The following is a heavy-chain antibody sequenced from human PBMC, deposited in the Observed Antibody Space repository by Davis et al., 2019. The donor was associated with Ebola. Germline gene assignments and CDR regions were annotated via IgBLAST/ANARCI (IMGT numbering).Heavy chain of an antibody. CDR2: IFDGVSGEST. D-gene: IGHD5-24*01. CDR1: GGSISSGTYY. J-gene: IGHJ2*01. CDR3: ATREEAGGWFFDL. Sequence: SETLSLTCTVSGGSISSGTYYWSWIRQPAGKGLEWIGHIFDGVSGESTSFNPSLKSRITMSLDKSRNQVSLNIRSVTAADTAIYYCATREEAGGWFFDLWGRGTLVTVSS. V-gene: IGHV4-61*10.